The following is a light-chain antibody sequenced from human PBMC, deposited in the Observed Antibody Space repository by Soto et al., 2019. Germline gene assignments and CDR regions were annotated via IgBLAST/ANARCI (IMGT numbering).Light chain of an antibody. V-gene: IGKV1-5*03. CDR3: HNYNSYSPA. Sequence: DIQMTQSPSTRSASVGDRVTITCRASQSINNWLAWYQQKPGKAPKLLLYEASGLESGVPSRFSGSGSGTEFTLTVSSLQPNDFATYYCHNYNSYSPAFGQGTKVEIK. CDR2: EAS. J-gene: IGKJ1*01. CDR1: QSINNW.